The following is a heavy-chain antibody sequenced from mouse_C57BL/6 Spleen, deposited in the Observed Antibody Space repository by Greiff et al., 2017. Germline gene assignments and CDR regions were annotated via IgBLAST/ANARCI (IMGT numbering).Heavy chain of an antibody. V-gene: IGHV5-9*04. CDR2: ISGGGGNT. J-gene: IGHJ3*01. CDR1: GFTFSSYT. D-gene: IGHD1-1*01. Sequence: EVHLVASGGGLVKPGGSLKLSCAASGFTFSSYTMSWVRQTPEKRLEWVATISGGGGNTYYPDSVKGRFTISRDNAKNTLYLQMSSLRSEDTAMYYCARPYYYGSSYGFAYWGQGTLVTVSA. CDR3: ARPYYYGSSYGFAY.